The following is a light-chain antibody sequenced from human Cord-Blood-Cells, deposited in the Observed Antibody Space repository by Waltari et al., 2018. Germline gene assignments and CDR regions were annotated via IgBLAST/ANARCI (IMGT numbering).Light chain of an antibody. CDR2: DAS. CDR1: QSVNSY. V-gene: IGKV3-11*01. J-gene: IGKJ4*01. Sequence: EIVLTQSPATLSSSPGERATLSCRASQSVNSYLAWSQQKPGQAPRLLIYDASNRATGIPARFSGSGSGTDFTLTISSLEPEDFAVYYCQQRSNWPPLTFGGGTKVEIK. CDR3: QQRSNWPPLT.